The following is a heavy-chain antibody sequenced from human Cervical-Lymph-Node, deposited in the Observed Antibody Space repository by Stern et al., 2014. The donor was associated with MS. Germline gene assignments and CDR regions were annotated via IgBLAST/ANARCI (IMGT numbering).Heavy chain of an antibody. Sequence: EVQLVESEGGLVQPGESLRVSCEASAFIFSNYWMHWVRQVPGKGLVWVSHINPDGTSALYADSVKGRFITTRDNARNTLYLQMNSLRAEDTAFYYCARGMTSGAYRWGQGTLVTVSS. CDR1: AFIFSNYW. CDR2: INPDGTSA. V-gene: IGHV3-74*02. J-gene: IGHJ4*02. D-gene: IGHD6-19*01. CDR3: ARGMTSGAYR.